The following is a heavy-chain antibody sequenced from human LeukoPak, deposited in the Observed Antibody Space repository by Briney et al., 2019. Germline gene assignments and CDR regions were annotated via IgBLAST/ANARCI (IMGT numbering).Heavy chain of an antibody. V-gene: IGHV4-59*08. CDR2: IYYSGST. D-gene: IGHD3-10*01. CDR3: ARYGSCFDY. CDR1: GGSISSYY. Sequence: SETLSLTCTVSGGSISSYYWSWIRQPPGKGLEWIGYIYYSGSTNYNPSLKSRVTISVDTSKNQFSLKLSSVTAADTAVYYCARYGSCFDYWGQGTLVTVSS. J-gene: IGHJ4*02.